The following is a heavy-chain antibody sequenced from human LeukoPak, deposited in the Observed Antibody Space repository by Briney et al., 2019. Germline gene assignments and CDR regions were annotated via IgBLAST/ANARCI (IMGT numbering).Heavy chain of an antibody. CDR2: VNHSGST. CDR3: ARGRYLPLYFDY. CDR1: GGSFSGYY. D-gene: IGHD3-16*02. V-gene: IGHV4-34*01. J-gene: IGHJ4*02. Sequence: SETLSLTCAVYGGSFSGYYWSWIRQPPGKGLEWIGEVNHSGSTNYNPSLKSRVTISVDTSKNQFSLKLSSVTAADTAVYYCARGRYLPLYFDYWGQGTLVTVSS.